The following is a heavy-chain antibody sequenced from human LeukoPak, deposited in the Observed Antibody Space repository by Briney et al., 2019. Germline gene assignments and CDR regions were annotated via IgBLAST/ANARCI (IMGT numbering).Heavy chain of an antibody. J-gene: IGHJ3*02. Sequence: SETLSLTCTVSGGSISSSTYYWSWIRQPPGKGLEWIGYIYYTGSTDYNPSLKSRVTISVDTSKNQFSLKLSSMTAADTAVYYCARGPTVTNDAFDIWGQGTMVTVSS. D-gene: IGHD4-17*01. CDR3: ARGPTVTNDAFDI. CDR1: GGSISSSTYY. CDR2: IYYTGST. V-gene: IGHV4-61*01.